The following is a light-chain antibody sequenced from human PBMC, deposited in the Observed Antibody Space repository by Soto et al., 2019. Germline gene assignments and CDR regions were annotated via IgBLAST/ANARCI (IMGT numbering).Light chain of an antibody. J-gene: IGKJ4*01. CDR2: DAS. Sequence: EIVLTQSPATLSFSPGERATLSCRASQSVTTYLAWYQQKPGQAPRLLIYDASNRAPGIPARFSGSGSGTDFTLTVSSLEPEDSALYYCQQRSNWPPIITFGGGTKVDIK. CDR1: QSVTTY. CDR3: QQRSNWPPIIT. V-gene: IGKV3-11*01.